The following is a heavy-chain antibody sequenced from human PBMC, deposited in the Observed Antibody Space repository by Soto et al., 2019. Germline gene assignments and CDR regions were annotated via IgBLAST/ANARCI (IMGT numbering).Heavy chain of an antibody. CDR3: PHRRAAVAGYDY. V-gene: IGHV2-5*02. CDR1: GFSLSTSGVG. Sequence: QITLKESGPTLVKPTQTLTLTCTFSGFSLSTSGVGVGWIRQPPGKALEWLALIYWDDDKRYSPSLKSRLTITKDTSKNQVVLTMTNMDPVDTATYYSPHRRAAVAGYDYWGQGTLVTVSS. J-gene: IGHJ4*02. D-gene: IGHD6-19*01. CDR2: IYWDDDK.